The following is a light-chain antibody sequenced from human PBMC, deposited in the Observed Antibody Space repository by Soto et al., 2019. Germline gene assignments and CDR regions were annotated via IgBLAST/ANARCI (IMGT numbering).Light chain of an antibody. Sequence: DIQMTQSPFSPSASVGDRVTITCRASQDISNFLAWYQQKPGKVPKLLIYAASTLQSGVPSRFSGSGSGTDFTLTISSLQPEDVATYYCQKCKIAPFTFGGGTKVDIK. J-gene: IGKJ4*01. CDR1: QDISNF. CDR2: AAS. CDR3: QKCKIAPFT. V-gene: IGKV1-27*01.